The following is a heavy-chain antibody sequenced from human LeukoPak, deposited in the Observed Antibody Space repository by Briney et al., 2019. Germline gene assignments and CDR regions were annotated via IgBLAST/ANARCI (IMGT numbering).Heavy chain of an antibody. Sequence: SETLSLTCAVYGGSFSCYYWSWIRQPPGKGREWIGEINHSGGTNYNPSLKSSVTISVDTSKNQFSLKLSAVTAADTAVYDCASGGGDYWGQGTLVTVSS. CDR3: ASGGGDY. CDR1: GGSFSCYY. D-gene: IGHD3-16*01. CDR2: INHSGGT. V-gene: IGHV4-34*01. J-gene: IGHJ4*02.